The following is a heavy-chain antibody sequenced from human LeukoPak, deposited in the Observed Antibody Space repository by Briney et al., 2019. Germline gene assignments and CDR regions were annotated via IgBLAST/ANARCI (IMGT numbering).Heavy chain of an antibody. CDR1: GDSISTYY. D-gene: IGHD1-14*01. V-gene: IGHV4-59*12. Sequence: PSETLSVTCTVSGDSISTYYWNWIRQPPGKGLEWIGNIYYTGSTKYSPALKSRVTISVDKSKNQFSLKLSSVTAADTAVYYCARENTGVDAFDIWGQGTMVTVSS. J-gene: IGHJ3*02. CDR2: IYYTGST. CDR3: ARENTGVDAFDI.